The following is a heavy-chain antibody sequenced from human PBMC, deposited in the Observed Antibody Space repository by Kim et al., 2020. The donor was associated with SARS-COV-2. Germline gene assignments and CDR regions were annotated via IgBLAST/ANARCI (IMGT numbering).Heavy chain of an antibody. J-gene: IGHJ4*02. Sequence: CNPSLKRRVTISVDTSKNQFSLKQSSVTAADTAVYYCAGVPIVGELIFDYWGQGTLVTVSS. CDR3: AGVPIVGELIFDY. V-gene: IGHV4-59*01. D-gene: IGHD1-26*01.